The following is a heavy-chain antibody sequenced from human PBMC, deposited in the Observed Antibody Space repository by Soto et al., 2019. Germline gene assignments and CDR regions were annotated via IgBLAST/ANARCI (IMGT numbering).Heavy chain of an antibody. J-gene: IGHJ6*02. D-gene: IGHD2-15*01. CDR1: DFNFGIFA. CDR2: MSYDGNKK. V-gene: IGHV3-30-3*01. Sequence: WGSLVLCCTASDFNFGIFAMRWVRQAPGRGLEWLSVMSYDGNKKYYADSVKGRFTISIDNSKNTLFLQMNSLRAEDTAVYYCARDPIYCSGGSCYYYGMDVWGQGTTVTVSS. CDR3: ARDPIYCSGGSCYYYGMDV.